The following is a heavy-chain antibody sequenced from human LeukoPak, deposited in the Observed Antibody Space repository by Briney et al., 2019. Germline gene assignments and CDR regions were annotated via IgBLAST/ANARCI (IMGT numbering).Heavy chain of an antibody. D-gene: IGHD3-10*01. CDR2: IIGSGGST. V-gene: IGHV3-23*01. Sequence: GGSLRLSCAASGFTFSSYSMSCVRQPPGKGLEWVSAIIGSGGSTYYADSVKGRFTISRDNSKNTPYLQMNSLRAEDPAVYYCAKDQTRRVRGVNFDYWGQGTLVTVSS. CDR1: GFTFSSYS. CDR3: AKDQTRRVRGVNFDY. J-gene: IGHJ4*02.